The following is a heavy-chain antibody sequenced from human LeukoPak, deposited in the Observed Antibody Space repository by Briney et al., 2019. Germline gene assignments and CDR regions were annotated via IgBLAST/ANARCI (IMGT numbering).Heavy chain of an antibody. V-gene: IGHV1-24*01. Sequence: GASVKVSCKVSGYTLTELSMHWVRQAPGKGLEWIGGFDPEDGETIYAQKFQGRVTMTEDTSTDTAYMELSSLRSEDTAVYYCATDGSGYDSNYYYMDVWGKGTTVTVYS. CDR1: GYTLTELS. J-gene: IGHJ6*03. CDR2: FDPEDGET. D-gene: IGHD5-12*01. CDR3: ATDGSGYDSNYYYMDV.